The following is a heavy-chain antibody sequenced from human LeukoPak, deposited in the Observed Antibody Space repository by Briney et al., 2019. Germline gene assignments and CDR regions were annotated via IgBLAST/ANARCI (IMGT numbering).Heavy chain of an antibody. V-gene: IGHV3-33*06. J-gene: IGHJ6*02. D-gene: IGHD2-15*01. CDR1: GFTFSSYG. CDR2: IWYDGSNK. CDR3: AKGGYCSGGSCYFSVYYYGMDV. Sequence: PGRSLRLSCAASGFTFSSYGMHWVRQAPGKGLEWVAVIWYDGSNKYYADSVKGRFTISRDNSKNTLYLQMNSLRAEDTAVYYCAKGGYCSGGSCYFSVYYYGMDVWGQGTTVTVSS.